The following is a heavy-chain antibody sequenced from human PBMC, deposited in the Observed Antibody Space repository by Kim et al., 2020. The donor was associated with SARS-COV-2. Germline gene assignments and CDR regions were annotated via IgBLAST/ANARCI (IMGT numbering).Heavy chain of an antibody. CDR3: ARDTERRNSGYWDYDYGM. V-gene: IGHV1-46*01. J-gene: IGHJ6*01. Sequence: ASVKVSCKASGYTFTTYSMQWVRQAPGQGLEWMGIINPSGGSTSYAQKFQGRVTMTVDTSTSTAYMELTSLRSEDTAVYYCARDTERRNSGYWDYDYGM. CDR2: INPSGGST. CDR1: GYTFTTYS. D-gene: IGHD5-12*01.